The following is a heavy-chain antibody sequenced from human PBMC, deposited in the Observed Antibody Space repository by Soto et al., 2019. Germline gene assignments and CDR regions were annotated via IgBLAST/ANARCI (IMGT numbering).Heavy chain of an antibody. D-gene: IGHD3-22*01. CDR2: IIPIFGTA. Sequence: GASVKVSCKASGGTFSSYAISWVRQAPGQGLEWMGGIIPIFGTANYAQKFQGRVTITADESTSTAYMELSSLRSEDTAVYYCARGGADYYDSSGYTAFDYWGQGTLVTVSS. V-gene: IGHV1-69*13. CDR3: ARGGADYYDSSGYTAFDY. CDR1: GGTFSSYA. J-gene: IGHJ4*02.